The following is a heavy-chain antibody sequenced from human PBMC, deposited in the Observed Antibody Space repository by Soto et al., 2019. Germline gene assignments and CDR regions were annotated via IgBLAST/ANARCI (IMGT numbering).Heavy chain of an antibody. CDR1: GYTITSYG. CDR3: TRGYYSKPLDI. V-gene: IGHV1-18*01. Sequence: QVQLVQSGAEVKKPGASVKVSCKTSGYTITSYGVTWVRQAHGQGLELLGWFSVYNGNIYYAGKLQGTVTMTTDTTTSTASMELRRQRSDDTAVYYCTRGYYSKPLDIWGQGTMVTVSS. CDR2: FSVYNGNI. D-gene: IGHD2-15*01. J-gene: IGHJ3*02.